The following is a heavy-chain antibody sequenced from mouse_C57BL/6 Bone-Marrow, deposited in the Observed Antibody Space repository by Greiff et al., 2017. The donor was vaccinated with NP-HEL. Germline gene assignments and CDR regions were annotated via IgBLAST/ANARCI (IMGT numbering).Heavy chain of an antibody. Sequence: VQLHQSGPELVKPGASVKISCKASGYTFTDCYMNWVKQSHGKSLEWIGDINPNNGGTSYNQKFKGKATLTVDKSSSTAYMQLRSLSSDDSAVYSSAKGFITTVVALFAYWGQGQLVTVSA. CDR1: GYTFTDCY. D-gene: IGHD1-1*01. V-gene: IGHV1-26*01. J-gene: IGHJ3*01. CDR3: AKGFITTVVALFAY. CDR2: INPNNGGT.